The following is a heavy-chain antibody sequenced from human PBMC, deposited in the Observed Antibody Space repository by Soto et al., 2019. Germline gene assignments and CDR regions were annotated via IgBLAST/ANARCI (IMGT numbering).Heavy chain of an antibody. V-gene: IGHV4-4*07. D-gene: IGHD1-7*01. CDR2: IYTSGST. J-gene: IGHJ5*02. Sequence: PSETLSLTCTVSGGSISSYYWSWIRQPAGKGLEWIGRIYTSGSTNYNPSLKSRVTMSVDTSKNQFSLKLSSVTAADTAVYYCARDRELTGTTLVRWFDPWGQGTLVTVSS. CDR1: GGSISSYY. CDR3: ARDRELTGTTLVRWFDP.